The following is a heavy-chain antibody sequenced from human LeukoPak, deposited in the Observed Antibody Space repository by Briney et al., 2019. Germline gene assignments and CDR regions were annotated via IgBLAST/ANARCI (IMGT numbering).Heavy chain of an antibody. D-gene: IGHD4-4*01. Sequence: PSETLSLTCAVYGGSFSGYYWSWIRQPPGKGLEWIGEINHSGSTNYNPSLKSRVTISVDTSKNQFSLKLSSVTAADTAVYYCARGDLTVYSNYGGAFDYWGQGTLVTVSS. CDR1: GGSFSGYY. CDR3: ARGDLTVYSNYGGAFDY. V-gene: IGHV4-34*01. J-gene: IGHJ4*02. CDR2: INHSGST.